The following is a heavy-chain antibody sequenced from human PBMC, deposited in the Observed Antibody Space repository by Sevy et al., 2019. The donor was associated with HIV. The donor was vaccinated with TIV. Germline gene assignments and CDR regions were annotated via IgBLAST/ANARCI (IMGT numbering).Heavy chain of an antibody. Sequence: ASVKVSCKVSGYTLTQLSTHWVRQAPGKGLEWMGSFDPEDGETLYAHKFQGRVTMTEDTSTNTAYMELSSLRSEDTAVYYCATTKDYYDGRGSPFDYWGQGTLVTVSS. CDR2: FDPEDGET. CDR1: GYTLTQLS. J-gene: IGHJ4*02. CDR3: ATTKDYYDGRGSPFDY. D-gene: IGHD3-22*01. V-gene: IGHV1-24*01.